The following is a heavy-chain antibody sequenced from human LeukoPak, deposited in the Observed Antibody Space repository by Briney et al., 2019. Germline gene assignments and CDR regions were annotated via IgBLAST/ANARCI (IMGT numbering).Heavy chain of an antibody. CDR2: MNPNSGNT. D-gene: IGHD3-10*01. CDR1: GYTLTELS. V-gene: IGHV1-8*03. CDR3: ARDSPTDGYGSGPLDY. Sequence: GASVKVSCKVSGYTLTELSMHWVRQATGQGLEWMGWMNPNSGNTGYAQKFQGRVTITRNTSISTAYMELSSLRSEDTAVYYCARDSPTDGYGSGPLDYWGQGTLVTVSS. J-gene: IGHJ4*02.